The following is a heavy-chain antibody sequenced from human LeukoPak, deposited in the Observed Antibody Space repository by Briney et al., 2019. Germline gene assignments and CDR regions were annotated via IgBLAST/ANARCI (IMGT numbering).Heavy chain of an antibody. J-gene: IGHJ4*02. Sequence: GSSVKVSCKASGCTFSSYTISWVRQAPGQGLEWMGRIIPILGIANYAQKFQGRVTITADKSTSTAYMELSSLRSEDTAVYYCASDYYDSSGYPPKYDYWGQGTLVTVSS. CDR1: GCTFSSYT. D-gene: IGHD3-22*01. CDR2: IIPILGIA. CDR3: ASDYYDSSGYPPKYDY. V-gene: IGHV1-69*02.